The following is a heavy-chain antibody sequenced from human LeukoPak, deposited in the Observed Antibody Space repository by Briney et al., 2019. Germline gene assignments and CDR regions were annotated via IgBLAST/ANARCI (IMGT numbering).Heavy chain of an antibody. Sequence: ASVKVSCKASGYTFTNYYMHWVRQAPGQGLEWMGIINPSGGSTSYAQKFQGRVTMTRDTSTSTVYMELSSLRSEDTAVYYCAVGDSSSSGRYNWFDPWGQGTLVTVSS. CDR3: AVGDSSSSGRYNWFDP. D-gene: IGHD6-6*01. CDR2: INPSGGST. CDR1: GYTFTNYY. J-gene: IGHJ5*02. V-gene: IGHV1-46*01.